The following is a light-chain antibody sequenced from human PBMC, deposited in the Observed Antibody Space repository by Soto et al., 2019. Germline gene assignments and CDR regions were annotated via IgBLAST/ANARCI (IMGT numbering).Light chain of an antibody. CDR3: QQRSNWTPAYT. Sequence: EIVLTQSPATLSLSPGERATLSCRASQSVSSYLAWYQQKPGQAPRLLIYDASNRATGIPARFSGSGSGTDFTLTISSLDPEDFAVYYCQQRSNWTPAYTFGQGTKLEIK. CDR1: QSVSSY. J-gene: IGKJ2*01. V-gene: IGKV3-11*01. CDR2: DAS.